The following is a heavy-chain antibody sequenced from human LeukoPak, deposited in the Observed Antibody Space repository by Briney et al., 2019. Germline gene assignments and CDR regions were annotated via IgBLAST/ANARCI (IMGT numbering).Heavy chain of an antibody. Sequence: ASVKVSCKASGYTFTSYAMHWVRQAPGQRLEWMGWINAGNGNTKYSQKFQGRVTITRDTSASTAYMELSSLRSEDTAVYYRARYCSGGSCYSHYFDYWGQGTLVTVSS. CDR2: INAGNGNT. D-gene: IGHD2-15*01. V-gene: IGHV1-3*01. J-gene: IGHJ4*02. CDR3: ARYCSGGSCYSHYFDY. CDR1: GYTFTSYA.